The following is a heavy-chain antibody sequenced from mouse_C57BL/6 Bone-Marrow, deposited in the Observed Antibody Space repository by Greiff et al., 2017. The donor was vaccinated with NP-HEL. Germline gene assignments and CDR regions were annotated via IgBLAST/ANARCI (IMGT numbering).Heavy chain of an antibody. V-gene: IGHV1-81*01. CDR2: IYPRSGNT. CDR1: GYTFTSYG. CDR3: ARGGYYSNYVEYFDV. Sequence: VQLQQSGAELARPGASVKLSCKASGYTFTSYGISWVKQRTGQGLEWIGEIYPRSGNTYYNEKFKGKATLTADKSSSTAYMELRSLTSEDSAVYFGARGGYYSNYVEYFDVWGTGTTVTVSS. J-gene: IGHJ1*03. D-gene: IGHD2-5*01.